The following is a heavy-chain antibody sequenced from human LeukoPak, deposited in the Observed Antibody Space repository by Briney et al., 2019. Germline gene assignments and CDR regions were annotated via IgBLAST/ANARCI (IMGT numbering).Heavy chain of an antibody. Sequence: GASVKVSCKASGGTFSSYAISWVRQAPGQGLEWMGGIIPVFGTANYAQKFQGRVTITTDESTSTAYMELSSLRSEDTAVYYCARDGPLEKGPDYYMDVWGKGTTVTVSS. CDR2: IIPVFGTA. D-gene: IGHD3-3*01. CDR3: ARDGPLEKGPDYYMDV. CDR1: GGTFSSYA. J-gene: IGHJ6*03. V-gene: IGHV1-69*05.